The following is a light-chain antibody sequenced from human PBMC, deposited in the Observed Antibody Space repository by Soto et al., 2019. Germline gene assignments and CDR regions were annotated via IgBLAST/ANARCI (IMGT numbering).Light chain of an antibody. J-gene: IGLJ1*01. Sequence: QSALTQPASVSGSPGQSITISCTGTSSDVGGYNYVSWYQQHPGKAPKLMIYAVNNRPSGVSTRFSGSKSGNTASLTISGRQAEDEADSYCSSYTSITLNVFGTGTNLTVL. CDR2: AVN. CDR1: SSDVGGYNY. V-gene: IGLV2-14*01. CDR3: SSYTSITLNV.